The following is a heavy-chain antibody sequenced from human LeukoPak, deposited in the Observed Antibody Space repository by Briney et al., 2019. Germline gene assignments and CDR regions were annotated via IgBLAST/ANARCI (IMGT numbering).Heavy chain of an antibody. J-gene: IGHJ4*02. D-gene: IGHD1-26*01. CDR3: ASVWELNFDY. CDR2: IYYSGST. CDR1: GGSISSVTYY. Sequence: PSETLSLTCTVSGGSISSVTYYWGWIRQPPGKGLEWIGSIYYSGSTYYNPSLQSRVTISVDTSKNRFSLKLSSVTAADTAVYYCASVWELNFDYWGQGTLVTVSS. V-gene: IGHV4-39*07.